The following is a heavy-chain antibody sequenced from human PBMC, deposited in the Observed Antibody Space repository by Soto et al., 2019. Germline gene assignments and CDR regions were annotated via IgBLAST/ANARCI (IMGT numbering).Heavy chain of an antibody. V-gene: IGHV4-59*01. CDR1: GGSISSYY. J-gene: IGHJ4*02. CDR2: IYYSGST. Sequence: PSETLSLTCTVPGGSISSYYWSWIRQPPGKGLEWIGYIYYSGSTNYNPSLKSRVTISVDTSKNQFSLKLSSVTAADTAVYYCARGGDYGPKYYFDYWGQGTLVTVSS. D-gene: IGHD4-17*01. CDR3: ARGGDYGPKYYFDY.